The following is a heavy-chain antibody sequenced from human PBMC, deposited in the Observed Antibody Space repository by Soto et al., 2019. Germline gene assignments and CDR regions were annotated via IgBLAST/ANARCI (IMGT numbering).Heavy chain of an antibody. V-gene: IGHV1-69*01. Sequence: QAQLEQSGGEVKKPGSSVKVSCKASRVAFSKFIVTWVRQAPGLGLEWVGGIIPVFGTANYAQKFQGRVTSTADESTSTSYMEVNNLRSEDTAVYYWAKVRYSSPMGYYYGMDVWGQGTTVTVSS. CDR1: RVAFSKFI. J-gene: IGHJ6*02. CDR2: IIPVFGTA. CDR3: AKVRYSSPMGYYYGMDV. D-gene: IGHD2-2*01.